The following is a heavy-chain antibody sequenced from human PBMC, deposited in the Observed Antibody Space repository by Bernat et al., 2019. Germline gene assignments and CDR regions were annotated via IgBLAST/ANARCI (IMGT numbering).Heavy chain of an antibody. V-gene: IGHV3-33*01. CDR1: GFTFRRYG. Sequence: QVQLVESGGGVVQPGRSLRLSCAASGFTFRRYGMHWVRQAPGKGLEWVAVIWNDGSNKYYADSVKGRFTLSRDNSKNTLYLQMNSLRAEDTAVYYCARDGYSSGWMLDYWGQGTLVTVSS. CDR3: ARDGYSSGWMLDY. J-gene: IGHJ4*02. D-gene: IGHD6-19*01. CDR2: IWNDGSNK.